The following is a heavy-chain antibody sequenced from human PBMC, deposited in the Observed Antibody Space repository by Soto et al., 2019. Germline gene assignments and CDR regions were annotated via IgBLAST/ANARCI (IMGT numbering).Heavy chain of an antibody. Sequence: VQLVESGGGVVQPGRSLRLSCAASEFSFDDYAMSWVRQAPGKGLEWVSSITFTGVSTYYADSVKGRFTISRDNSKDKLYLQMNSLRAEDTAIYYCAKASVWYPYFDSWGQGTLVTVSS. D-gene: IGHD6-13*01. V-gene: IGHV3-23*04. J-gene: IGHJ4*02. CDR1: EFSFDDYA. CDR3: AKASVWYPYFDS. CDR2: ITFTGVST.